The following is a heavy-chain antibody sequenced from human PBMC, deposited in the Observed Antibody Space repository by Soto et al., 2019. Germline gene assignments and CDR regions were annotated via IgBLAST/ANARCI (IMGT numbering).Heavy chain of an antibody. J-gene: IGHJ5*02. CDR3: ARDSLTYYDILTGHRGFDP. CDR2: INPNSGGT. Sequence: VKVSCKASGYTFTGYYMHWVRQAPGQGLEWMGWINPNSGGTNYAQKFQGRVTMTRDTSISTAYMELSRLRSDDTAVYYCARDSLTYYDILTGHRGFDPWGQGALVTVSS. CDR1: GYTFTGYY. D-gene: IGHD3-9*01. V-gene: IGHV1-2*02.